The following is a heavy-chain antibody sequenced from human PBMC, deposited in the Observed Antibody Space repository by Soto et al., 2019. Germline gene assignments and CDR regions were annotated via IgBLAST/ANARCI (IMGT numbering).Heavy chain of an antibody. CDR2: IYPGDSDT. D-gene: IGHD2-8*01. V-gene: IGHV5-51*01. CDR3: ARHVRPRYYYYGMDV. J-gene: IGHJ6*02. Sequence: GESLKISCKGSGYSFTSYWIGWVRQMPGKGLEWMGIIYPGDSDTRYSPSFQGQVTISADKSISTAYLQWSSLKASDTAMYYCARHVRPRYYYYGMDVWGQGTTVTVSS. CDR1: GYSFTSYW.